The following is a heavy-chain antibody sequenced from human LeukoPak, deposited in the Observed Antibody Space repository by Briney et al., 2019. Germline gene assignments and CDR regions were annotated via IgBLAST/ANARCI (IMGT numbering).Heavy chain of an antibody. CDR2: ISGSGGNA. CDR3: VKGPPTGYISGGRYYFDY. V-gene: IGHV3-23*01. Sequence: GGSLRLSCAASGFTFSNYAMSWVRQAPGKGLEWVSSISGSGGNAYYADSVKGRFTISRDNFKDTVYLQMNSLRAEDTAVYYCVKGPPTGYISGGRYYFDYWGQGTLVTVSS. D-gene: IGHD2-15*01. CDR1: GFTFSNYA. J-gene: IGHJ4*02.